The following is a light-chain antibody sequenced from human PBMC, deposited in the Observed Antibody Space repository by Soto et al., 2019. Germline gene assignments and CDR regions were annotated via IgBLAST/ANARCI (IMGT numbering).Light chain of an antibody. CDR2: WAS. CDR3: QQYYSTPQT. CDR1: QSVLYSSNNKNY. Sequence: DIVMTQSPDSLAVSLGERATINCKSSQSVLYSSNNKNYLAWYQQKPGQPPTLLIYWASTRESGVPDRFSGSGSGTDFTLTISSLQAEDLAVYYCQQYYSTPQTFGQGTKVEIK. J-gene: IGKJ1*01. V-gene: IGKV4-1*01.